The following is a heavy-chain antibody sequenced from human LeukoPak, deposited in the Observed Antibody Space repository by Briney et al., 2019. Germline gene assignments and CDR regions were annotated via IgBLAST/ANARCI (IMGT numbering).Heavy chain of an antibody. CDR3: ARDSYCSSTSCYPPPYGMDV. V-gene: IGHV3-21*01. J-gene: IGHJ6*02. CDR2: ISSSSSYI. CDR1: GFTFSSYS. D-gene: IGHD2-2*01. Sequence: KAGGSLRLSCAASGFTFSSYSMNWVRQAPGKGLEWVSSISSSSSYIYYADSVKGQFTISRDNAKNTLYLQMNGLRAEDTAVYYCARDSYCSSTSCYPPPYGMDVWGQGTTVTVSS.